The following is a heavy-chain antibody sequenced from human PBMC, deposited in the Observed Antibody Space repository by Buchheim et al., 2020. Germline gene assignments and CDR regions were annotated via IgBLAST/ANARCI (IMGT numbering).Heavy chain of an antibody. D-gene: IGHD6-13*01. V-gene: IGHV3-33*01. Sequence: QLQLVESGGGVVQPGTSLRLSCAASGFTFSTYGMHWVRQAPGKGLEWVAVMWYDGTNEYYAGSVQGRFIISRDNSKNTLYLQMNSLRGEDTAVYYCARERASGAAGTSTYYFDYWGQGTL. CDR1: GFTFSTYG. CDR2: MWYDGTNE. J-gene: IGHJ4*02. CDR3: ARERASGAAGTSTYYFDY.